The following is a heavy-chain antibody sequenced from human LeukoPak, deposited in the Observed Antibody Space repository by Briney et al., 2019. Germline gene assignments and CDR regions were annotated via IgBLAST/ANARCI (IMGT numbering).Heavy chain of an antibody. D-gene: IGHD3-22*01. CDR1: GYTFTSYY. V-gene: IGHV1-46*01. CDR3: ARHRSNYYDSSGYYQKNDAFDI. CDR2: INPSGGST. J-gene: IGHJ3*02. Sequence: ASVKVSCKASGYTFTSYYMHWVRQAPGQGLEWMGIINPSGGSTSYAQKFQGRVTMTRDTSTSTVYMELSRLRSDDTAVYYCARHRSNYYDSSGYYQKNDAFDIWGQGTMVTVSS.